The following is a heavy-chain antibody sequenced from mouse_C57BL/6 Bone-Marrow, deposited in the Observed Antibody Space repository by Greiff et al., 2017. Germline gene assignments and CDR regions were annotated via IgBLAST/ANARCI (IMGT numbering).Heavy chain of an antibody. CDR1: GYTFTSYW. V-gene: IGHV1-61*01. D-gene: IGHD2-4*01. Sequence: VKQSCKASGYTFTSYWMDWVKQRPGQGLEWIGNIYPSDSETHYNQKFKDKATLTVDKSSSTAYMQLSSLTSEDSAVYYCARSGDYDEGYWYFDVWGTGTTVTVSS. CDR2: IYPSDSET. CDR3: ARSGDYDEGYWYFDV. J-gene: IGHJ1*03.